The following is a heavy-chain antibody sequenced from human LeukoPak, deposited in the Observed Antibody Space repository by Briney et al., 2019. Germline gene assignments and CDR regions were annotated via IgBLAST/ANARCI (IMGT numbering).Heavy chain of an antibody. J-gene: IGHJ3*02. CDR1: GYSISSSNW. CDR2: MYYIEST. CDR3: ARTRAARFAFPI. V-gene: IGHV4-28*01. D-gene: IGHD6-25*01. Sequence: SETLSLTCAVSGYSISSSNWWGWIRQPPGKGLEWIAYMYYIESTYYNPSLKRRVTMSVDTSKNQFSLKLSSVTAVHTAVYYCARTRAARFAFPIWGHGTMVTVSS.